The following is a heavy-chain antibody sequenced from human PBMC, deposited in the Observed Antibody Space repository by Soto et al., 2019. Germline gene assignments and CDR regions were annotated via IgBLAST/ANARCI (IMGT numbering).Heavy chain of an antibody. V-gene: IGHV4-39*07. J-gene: IGHJ6*02. CDR1: GDSVATSSYY. CDR2: VYYTGST. Sequence: SETLSLTCTVSGDSVATSSYYWCWIRQTPGRGLEWIGTVYYTGSTYYNPSLKSRVTISVDRSKNQFSLKLSSVTAADTAVYYCARRRGFPYYYGMDVWGQGTTVTVSS. CDR3: ARRRGFPYYYGMDV. D-gene: IGHD5-12*01.